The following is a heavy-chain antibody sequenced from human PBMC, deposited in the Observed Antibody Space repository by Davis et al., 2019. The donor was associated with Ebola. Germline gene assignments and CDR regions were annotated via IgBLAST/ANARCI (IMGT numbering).Heavy chain of an antibody. Sequence: GESLKISCAASGFTFSSYAMHWVRQAPGKGLEWVAVISYDGSNKYYADSVKGRFTISRDNSKNTLYLQMNSLRAEDTAVYYCAKDNNLSYWGQGTLVTVSS. D-gene: IGHD1/OR15-1a*01. CDR1: GFTFSSYA. CDR3: AKDNNLSY. J-gene: IGHJ4*02. V-gene: IGHV3-30-3*01. CDR2: ISYDGSNK.